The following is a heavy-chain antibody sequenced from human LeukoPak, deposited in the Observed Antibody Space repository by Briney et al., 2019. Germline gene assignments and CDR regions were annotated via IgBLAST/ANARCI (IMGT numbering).Heavy chain of an antibody. CDR3: AKPLGYYFDY. D-gene: IGHD3-16*01. CDR1: GFTFSSYG. J-gene: IGHJ4*02. CDR2: ISYDGSNK. V-gene: IGHV3-30*18. Sequence: PGGSLRLSCAASGFTFSSYGMHWARQAPGKGLEGVAVISYDGSNKYYADSVKGRFTISRDNSKNTLYLQMNSLRAEDTAVYYCAKPLGYYFDYWGQGTLVTVSS.